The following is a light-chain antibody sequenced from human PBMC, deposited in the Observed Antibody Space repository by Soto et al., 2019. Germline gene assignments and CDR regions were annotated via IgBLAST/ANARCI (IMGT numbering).Light chain of an antibody. V-gene: IGKV1-5*01. CDR1: QSISTW. CDR2: DAS. J-gene: IGKJ1*01. CDR3: QHYNSPWT. Sequence: DIQMTQSPSTLSASVGDRVTIACRASQSISTWLAWYQQKPGKAPKLLIYDASSLQSGVPSRFSGSESGTEFTLTISSLQPDDFATYYCQHYNSPWTFGQGTKVEIK.